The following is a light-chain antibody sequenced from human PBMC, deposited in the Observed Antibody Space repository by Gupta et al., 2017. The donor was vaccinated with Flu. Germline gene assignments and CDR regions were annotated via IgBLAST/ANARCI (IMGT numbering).Light chain of an antibody. CDR1: QGISNY. Sequence: DIQMTQSPSSLSASVGDRVTITCRASQGISNYLAWDQQKPGKVPKLLIYAASTLKSGVQSRFSGSGSGTDFTLTSRSRKTEDVATYDCKKYNTDPFGQGTKVEIK. V-gene: IGKV1-27*01. J-gene: IGKJ1*01. CDR2: AAS. CDR3: KKYNTDP.